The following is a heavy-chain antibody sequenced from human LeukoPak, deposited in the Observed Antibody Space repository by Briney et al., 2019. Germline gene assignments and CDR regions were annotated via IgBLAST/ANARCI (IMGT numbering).Heavy chain of an antibody. Sequence: GGSLRLSCAASGFTFNTYWMHWVRQVPGKGLVWVSRINSDGSRTNYVDSAKGRFTISRDNAKNSLYLQVNSLRAEDTAVYYCARAATSSWYLFDYWGQGTLVTVSS. V-gene: IGHV3-74*01. D-gene: IGHD6-13*01. J-gene: IGHJ4*02. CDR1: GFTFNTYW. CDR3: ARAATSSWYLFDY. CDR2: INSDGSRT.